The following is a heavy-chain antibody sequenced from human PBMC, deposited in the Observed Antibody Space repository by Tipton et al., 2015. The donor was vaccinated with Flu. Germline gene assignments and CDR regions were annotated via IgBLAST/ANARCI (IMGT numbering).Heavy chain of an antibody. CDR2: IKQDGSEE. V-gene: IGHV3-7*01. CDR3: AREYYGGHGD. D-gene: IGHD4-23*01. Sequence: SLRLSCAASGFSFSTYWMAWVRQAPGKGLEWVANIKQDGSEEHYLDSVKGRFTISRDNAKNSLYLQMNSLRVEDTALYYCAREYYGGHGDWGQGSLVAVS. J-gene: IGHJ4*02. CDR1: GFSFSTYW.